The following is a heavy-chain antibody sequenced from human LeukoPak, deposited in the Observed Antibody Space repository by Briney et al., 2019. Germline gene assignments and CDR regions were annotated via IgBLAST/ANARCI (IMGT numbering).Heavy chain of an antibody. V-gene: IGHV4-34*01. CDR2: INHSGST. D-gene: IGHD3-10*01. J-gene: IGHJ6*02. CDR1: GGSFSGYY. Sequence: PSETLSLTCAVYGGSFSGYYWSWIRQPPGKGLEWIGEINHSGSTNYNPSLKSRVTISVDTSKNQISLKLSSVTAADTAVYYCAILPGEDYYYYGMDVWGQGTTVTVSS. CDR3: AILPGEDYYYYGMDV.